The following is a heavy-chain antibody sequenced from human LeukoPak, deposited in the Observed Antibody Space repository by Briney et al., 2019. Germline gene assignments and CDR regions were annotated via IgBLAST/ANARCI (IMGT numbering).Heavy chain of an antibody. D-gene: IGHD2-2*01. J-gene: IGHJ4*02. CDR3: ARVGLSVVVPAAAVFDY. Sequence: PSETLSLTCTVSGGSISSDYWSWIRQPPGKGLEWIGYIYYSGSTYYNPSLKSRVTISVDTSKNQFSLKLSSVTAADTAVYYCARVGLSVVVPAAAVFDYWGQGTLVTVSS. CDR1: GGSISSDY. CDR2: IYYSGST. V-gene: IGHV4-59*08.